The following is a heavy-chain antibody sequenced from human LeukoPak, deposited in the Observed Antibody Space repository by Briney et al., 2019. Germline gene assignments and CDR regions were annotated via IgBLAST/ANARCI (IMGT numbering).Heavy chain of an antibody. CDR3: ASGNSYGRTPFDY. Sequence: GESLKISCKGSGYSFTSYWIGWVRQAPGQGLEWMGWISDNNGNTNYAQKFQGRVTMTTDTSTRTVYMELRSLRSDDTAVYYCASGNSYGRTPFDYWGQGTLVTVSS. J-gene: IGHJ4*02. CDR1: GYSFTSYW. CDR2: ISDNNGNT. V-gene: IGHV1-18*04. D-gene: IGHD5-18*01.